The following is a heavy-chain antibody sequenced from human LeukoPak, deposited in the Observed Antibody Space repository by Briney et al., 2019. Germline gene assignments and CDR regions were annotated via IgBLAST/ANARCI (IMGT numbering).Heavy chain of an antibody. D-gene: IGHD4-17*01. CDR2: IYSGGST. J-gene: IGHJ4*02. V-gene: IGHV3-66*01. CDR1: GFTVSSNY. Sequence: AGGSLRLSCAASGFTVSSNYMSWVRQAPGKGLEWVSVIYSGGSTYYADSVKGRFTISRDNSKSTLYLQMNSLRAEDTAVYYCARVGDYGDSFDYWGQGTLVTVSS. CDR3: ARVGDYGDSFDY.